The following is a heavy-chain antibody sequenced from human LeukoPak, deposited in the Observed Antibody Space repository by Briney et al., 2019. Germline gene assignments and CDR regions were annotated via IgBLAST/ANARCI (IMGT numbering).Heavy chain of an antibody. V-gene: IGHV1-2*02. D-gene: IGHD3-16*01. Sequence: ASVKVSCKASRYTFTCYYMHWVRQAPGQGLEWMGWINPNSGDTNYAQKFQGRVTMTRDTSTSTAYMELSSLTSDDTAVYYCARDASASWRHDFDYWGQGTLVTVSS. J-gene: IGHJ4*02. CDR2: INPNSGDT. CDR1: RYTFTCYY. CDR3: ARDASASWRHDFDY.